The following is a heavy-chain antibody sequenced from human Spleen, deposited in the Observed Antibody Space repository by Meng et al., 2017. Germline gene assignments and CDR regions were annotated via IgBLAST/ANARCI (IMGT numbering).Heavy chain of an antibody. CDR1: GGSFSGYY. CDR2: INHSGST. CDR3: ARVRRGYCSGGSCLLTDY. Sequence: SETLSLTCAVYGGSFSGYYWSLIRQPPGKGLEWIGEINHSGSTNYNPSLKSRVTISVHTSKNQFSLKLSSVTAADTAVYYCARVRRGYCSGGSCLLTDYWGQGTLVTVSS. D-gene: IGHD2-15*01. V-gene: IGHV4-34*01. J-gene: IGHJ4*02.